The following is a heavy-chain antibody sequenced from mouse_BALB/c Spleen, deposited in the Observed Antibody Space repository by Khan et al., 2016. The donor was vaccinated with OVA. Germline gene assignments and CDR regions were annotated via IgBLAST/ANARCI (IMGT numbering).Heavy chain of an antibody. CDR3: ERVGYTGTMDF. J-gene: IGHJ4*01. V-gene: IGHV9-3-1*01. Sequence: QIQLVQSGPELKKPGETVQISCKASGFTFTNYGMNWVRQAPGKGLKWMGWINTYTGEPTFTDDFKGRFAFSLETSASTAYLQINSLKNEDTATYFCERVGYTGTMDFWCQGTSGTVPS. CDR1: GFTFTNYG. CDR2: INTYTGEP. D-gene: IGHD2-14*01.